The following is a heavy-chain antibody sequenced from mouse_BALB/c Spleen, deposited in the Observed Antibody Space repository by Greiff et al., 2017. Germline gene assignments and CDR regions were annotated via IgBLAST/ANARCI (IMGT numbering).Heavy chain of an antibody. D-gene: IGHD3-1*01. J-gene: IGHJ3*01. CDR1: GYTFTSYV. Sequence: VQLQQSGPELVKPGASVKMSCKASGYTFTSYVMHWVKQKPGQGLEWIGYINPYNDGTKYNEKFKGKATLTSDKSSSTAYMELSSLTSEDSAVYYCAREGPSAWFAYWGQGTLVTVSA. CDR3: AREGPSAWFAY. V-gene: IGHV1-14*01. CDR2: INPYNDGT.